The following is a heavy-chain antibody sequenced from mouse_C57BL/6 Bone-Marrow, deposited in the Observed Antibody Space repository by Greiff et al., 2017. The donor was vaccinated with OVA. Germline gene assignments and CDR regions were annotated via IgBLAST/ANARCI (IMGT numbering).Heavy chain of an antibody. V-gene: IGHV5-9-1*02. CDR1: GFTFSSYA. CDR2: ISSGCDYI. J-gene: IGHJ4*01. D-gene: IGHD2-1*01. Sequence: EVKLMESGEGLVKPGGSLKLSCAASGFTFSSYAMSWVRQTPEKSLEWVAYISSGCDYIYYADTVKGRFTISRDNARNTLYLQISSLKSEDTAMYYCTRLLDAMDYWGQGTSVTVSS. CDR3: TRLLDAMDY.